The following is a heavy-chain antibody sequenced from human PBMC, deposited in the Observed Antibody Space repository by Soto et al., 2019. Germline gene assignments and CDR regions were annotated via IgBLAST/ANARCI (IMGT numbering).Heavy chain of an antibody. J-gene: IGHJ4*02. CDR3: VKGSVVAGQALNY. CDR2: ISSDGSDK. D-gene: IGHD2-15*01. V-gene: IGHV3-30*18. CDR1: GFSFSNCG. Sequence: QVQLVESGGGVVQPGRSLRLSCAASGFSFSNCGMHWVRQAPGKGLEWVAAISSDGSDKYYSESVKGRFTISRDNSKNPLLLQMNSLRVEDTAVYYCVKGSVVAGQALNYWGKGTLVTVSS.